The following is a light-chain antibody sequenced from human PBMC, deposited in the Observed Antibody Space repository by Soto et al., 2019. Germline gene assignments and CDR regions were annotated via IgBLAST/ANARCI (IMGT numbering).Light chain of an antibody. CDR2: GPS. CDR1: QSVNSH. V-gene: IGKV3-15*01. CDR3: QQYNNWPRT. Sequence: ELVMTRSPATLSGSPGERATLSCRASQSVNSHLAWYHQNPGQAPRLLIYGPSTRATGIPARVSGSGSGTDFTLTISSLQPEDFAVYYCQQYNNWPRTFGQGTKVEIK. J-gene: IGKJ1*01.